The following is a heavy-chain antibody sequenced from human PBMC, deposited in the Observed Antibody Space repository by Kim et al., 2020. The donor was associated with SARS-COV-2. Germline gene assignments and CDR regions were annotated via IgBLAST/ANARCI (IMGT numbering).Heavy chain of an antibody. D-gene: IGHD6-6*01. CDR3: ARYSSSPWGYYYYGMDV. J-gene: IGHJ6*02. CDR2: IYYSGST. Sequence: SETLSLTCTVSGGSISSYYWSWIRQPPWKGLEWIGYIYYSGSTNYNPSLKSRVTISVDTSKNQFSLKLSSVTAADTAVYYCARYSSSPWGYYYYGMDVWGQGTTVTVSS. V-gene: IGHV4-59*01. CDR1: GGSISSYY.